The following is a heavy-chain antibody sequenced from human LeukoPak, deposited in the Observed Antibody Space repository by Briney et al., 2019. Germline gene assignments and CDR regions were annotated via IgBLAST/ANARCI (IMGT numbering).Heavy chain of an antibody. CDR3: ARTRRNSTFPFFDY. CDR1: GGSFSGYF. V-gene: IGHV4-34*01. J-gene: IGHJ4*02. CDR2: SNHSGSN. Sequence: SEALSVTCADSGGSFSGYFWCSSRQRPGKGLEWIGQSNHSGSNNYNPSLKSRVTISVDTSKNQFSLKLSSVTAADTAVYYCARTRRNSTFPFFDYWGQGTLVTVSS. D-gene: IGHD2/OR15-2a*01.